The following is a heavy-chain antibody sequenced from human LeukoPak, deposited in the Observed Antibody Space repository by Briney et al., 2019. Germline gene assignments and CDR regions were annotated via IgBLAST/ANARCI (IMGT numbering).Heavy chain of an antibody. Sequence: GASVKVPCKASGYTFTSYYMHWVRQAPGQGLEWMGIINPSGGSTSYAQKFQGRVTMTRDTSTSTVYMELSSLRSEDTAVYYCARGPYYYDSSGYYKAEYFQHWGQGTLVTVSS. J-gene: IGHJ1*01. V-gene: IGHV1-46*01. D-gene: IGHD3-22*01. CDR3: ARGPYYYDSSGYYKAEYFQH. CDR2: INPSGGST. CDR1: GYTFTSYY.